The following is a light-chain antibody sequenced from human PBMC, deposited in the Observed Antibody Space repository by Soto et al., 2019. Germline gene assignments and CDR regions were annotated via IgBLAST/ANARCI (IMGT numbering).Light chain of an antibody. CDR1: SSDVGGYNY. J-gene: IGLJ2*01. Sequence: QSVLTQPASVSGSPGQSITLSCTGTSSDVGGYNYVSWYQHHPGKAPKLMIFEVSNRPSGVSNRFSGSKSGNTASLTISGLQAEDEADYYCSSYTSSSTLVVFGGGTQLTVL. V-gene: IGLV2-14*01. CDR3: SSYTSSSTLVV. CDR2: EVS.